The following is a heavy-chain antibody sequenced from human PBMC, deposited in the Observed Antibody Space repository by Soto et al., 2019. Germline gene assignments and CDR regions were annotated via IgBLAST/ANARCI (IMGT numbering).Heavy chain of an antibody. CDR1: GGSISSYY. CDR2: IYYSGST. J-gene: IGHJ4*02. Sequence: SETLSLTCTVSGGSISSYYWSWIRQPPGKGLEWIGYIYYSGSTNYNPSLKSRVTISVDTAKNQFSLKLSPVTAADTAVYDCAGGGVSVVVPAATLDDIIAAALPGYWGQGTLVTVSS. CDR3: AGGGVSVVVPAATLDDIIAAALPGY. D-gene: IGHD2-2*01. V-gene: IGHV4-59*01.